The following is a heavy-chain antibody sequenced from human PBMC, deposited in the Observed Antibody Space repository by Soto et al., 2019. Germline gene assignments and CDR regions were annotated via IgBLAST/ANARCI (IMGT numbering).Heavy chain of an antibody. CDR3: ARDYGDFNYYYYGMDV. Sequence: GGSLRLSCASSGVTFSSYAMSWVRQAPGKGLEWVAVISYDGSNKYYADSVKGRFTISRDNSKNTLYLQMNSLRAEDTAVYYCARDYGDFNYYYYGMDVWGQGTTVTVSS. CDR1: GVTFSSYA. J-gene: IGHJ6*02. D-gene: IGHD4-17*01. V-gene: IGHV3-30-3*01. CDR2: ISYDGSNK.